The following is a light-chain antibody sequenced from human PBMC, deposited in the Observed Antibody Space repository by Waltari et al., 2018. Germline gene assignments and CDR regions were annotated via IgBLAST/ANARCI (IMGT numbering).Light chain of an antibody. J-gene: IGLJ2*01. CDR3: CSYAGSTTLV. V-gene: IGLV2-23*01. CDR1: SSDVGNYNL. Sequence: QSALTQPASVSGSPGQSITISCIGTSSDVGNYNLVSWYQQYPGKAPKLMIYEGSKRPSGVTNRCSGSKSGNTAYLTISGLQAEDEADYHCCSYAGSTTLVFGGGTKLTVL. CDR2: EGS.